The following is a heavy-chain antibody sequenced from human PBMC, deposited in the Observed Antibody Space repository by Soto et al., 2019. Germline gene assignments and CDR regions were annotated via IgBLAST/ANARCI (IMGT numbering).Heavy chain of an antibody. V-gene: IGHV1-69*04. CDR3: ARDRCSGGSCYSDVVY. CDR1: GGTFSSYT. CDR2: IIPILGIA. Sequence: SVKVSCKASGGTFSSYTISWVRQAPGQGLEWMGRIIPILGIANYAQKFQGRVTITADKSTSTAYMELSSLRSEDTAVYYCARDRCSGGSCYSDVVYWGQGTRVTVSS. J-gene: IGHJ4*02. D-gene: IGHD2-15*01.